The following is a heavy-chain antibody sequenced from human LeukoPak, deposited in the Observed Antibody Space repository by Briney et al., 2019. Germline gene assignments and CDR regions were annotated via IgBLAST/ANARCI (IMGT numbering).Heavy chain of an antibody. CDR1: GFTFSDYY. Sequence: GGSLRLSCAASGFTFSDYYMSWIRQARGKGLEWVSYISSSGSTIYYADPVKGRFTISRDNAKNSLYLQMNSLRAEDTAVYYCARSLAWDPVPFDYWGQGTLVTVSS. CDR3: ARSLAWDPVPFDY. J-gene: IGHJ4*02. CDR2: ISSSGSTI. D-gene: IGHD1-26*01. V-gene: IGHV3-11*04.